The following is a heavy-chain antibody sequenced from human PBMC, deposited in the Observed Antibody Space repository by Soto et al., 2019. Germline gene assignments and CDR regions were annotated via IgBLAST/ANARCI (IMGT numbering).Heavy chain of an antibody. Sequence: GASVKVSCKASGYTFISYGISWVRQAPGKRVEWMGWISSYNGNTNYAQKLQGRVTMTTDTSTTTAYMELRSLRSDDTAVYYCARDRPTSSIRARDYYYAMDVWGQGTTVTVSS. CDR2: ISSYNGNT. V-gene: IGHV1-18*01. D-gene: IGHD6-6*01. J-gene: IGHJ6*02. CDR1: GYTFISYG. CDR3: ARDRPTSSIRARDYYYAMDV.